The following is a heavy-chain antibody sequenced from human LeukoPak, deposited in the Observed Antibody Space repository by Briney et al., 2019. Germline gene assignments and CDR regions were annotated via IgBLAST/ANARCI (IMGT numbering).Heavy chain of an antibody. CDR1: GYIFTIYW. D-gene: IGHD1-1*01. Sequence: GESLKISCKGSGYIFTIYWIGWVRQMPGKGLEWMGIVSPRYSPSFQGQVTISADKSITTAYLQWSSLKASDTATYYCVRQPRVHTPDFWGQGTLVTVSS. CDR2: VSP. V-gene: IGHV5-51*01. J-gene: IGHJ4*02. CDR3: VRQPRVHTPDF.